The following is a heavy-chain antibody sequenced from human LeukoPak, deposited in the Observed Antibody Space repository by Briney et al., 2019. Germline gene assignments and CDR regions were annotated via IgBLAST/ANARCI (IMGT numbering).Heavy chain of an antibody. J-gene: IGHJ5*02. D-gene: IGHD2-2*01. CDR1: GGSISSGGYY. CDR2: IYYSGST. Sequence: SETLSLTCIVSGGSISSGGYYWSWIRQHPGKGLEWIGYIYYSGSTYYNPSLKSRVTISVDTSKNQFSLKLSSVTAADTAVYYCARDRGKGYCSSTSCYQADNWFDPWGQGTLVTVSS. CDR3: ARDRGKGYCSSTSCYQADNWFDP. V-gene: IGHV4-31*03.